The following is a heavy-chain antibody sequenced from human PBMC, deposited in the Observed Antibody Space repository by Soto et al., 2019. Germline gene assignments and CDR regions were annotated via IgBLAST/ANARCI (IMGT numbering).Heavy chain of an antibody. CDR1: GYPFTTYY. CDR3: ATDDYGIFPY. V-gene: IGHV1-2*02. J-gene: IGHJ4*02. D-gene: IGHD3-10*01. CDR2: IDPRSGDT. Sequence: HVQLVQSGTEVKKPGASVRVSCMVSGYPFTTYYIHWVRQAPGQGLEWMGWIDPRSGDTVYEQKSQGRVTMTRDTSISTVYMDLSGLTSDDTALYYCATDDYGIFPYWGQGSLVTVSS.